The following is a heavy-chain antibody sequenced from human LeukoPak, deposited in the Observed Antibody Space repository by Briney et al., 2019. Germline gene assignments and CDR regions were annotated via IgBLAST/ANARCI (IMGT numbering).Heavy chain of an antibody. Sequence: SETLSLTCTVSGDSIISNIYWWDWVRLPPGKGLEWIGATFYTGRTFYSPSLKSRVTISVDTSKNQFSLDLTSATAADTAVYYCARRRHNFDFYDVWGQGTRVTVSS. CDR3: ARRRHNFDFYDV. CDR2: TFYTGRT. D-gene: IGHD3/OR15-3a*01. CDR1: GDSIISNIYW. V-gene: IGHV4-39*01. J-gene: IGHJ3*01.